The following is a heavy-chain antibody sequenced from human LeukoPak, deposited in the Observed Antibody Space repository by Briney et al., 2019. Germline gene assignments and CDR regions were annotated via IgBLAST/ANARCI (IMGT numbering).Heavy chain of an antibody. Sequence: GGSLRLSCAASGFTFSSYAMHWVRQAPGKGLEWVAVISYDGSNKYYADSVKGRFTISRDNSKNTLYLQMNSLRAEDTAVYYCARQWELYSYFDYWGQGTLVTVSS. D-gene: IGHD1-26*01. J-gene: IGHJ4*02. CDR2: ISYDGSNK. CDR3: ARQWELYSYFDY. V-gene: IGHV3-30-3*01. CDR1: GFTFSSYA.